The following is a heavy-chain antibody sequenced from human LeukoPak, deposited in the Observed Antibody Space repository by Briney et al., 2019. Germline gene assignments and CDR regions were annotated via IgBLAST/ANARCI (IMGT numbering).Heavy chain of an antibody. J-gene: IGHJ5*02. CDR3: ARVRYFDFVFDP. Sequence: SETLSLTCAVYGGSFSGYYWSWIRQPPGKGLEWIGYVYNGENIDYNPSLKSRVTISKDTSKNQFFLKLTTVTPADTAVYYCARVRYFDFVFDPWGQGTLVTVSS. CDR1: GGSFSGYY. V-gene: IGHV4-59*01. CDR2: VYNGENI. D-gene: IGHD3-9*01.